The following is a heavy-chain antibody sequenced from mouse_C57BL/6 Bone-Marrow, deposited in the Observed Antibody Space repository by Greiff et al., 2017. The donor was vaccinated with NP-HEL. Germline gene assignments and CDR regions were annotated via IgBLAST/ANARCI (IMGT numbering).Heavy chain of an antibody. CDR3: AREAEVITTVVAPFDY. D-gene: IGHD1-1*01. V-gene: IGHV5-4*01. Sequence: EVQVVESGGGLVKPGGSLKLSCAASGFTFSSYAMSWVRQTPEKRLEWVATISDGGSYTYYPDNVKGRFTISRDNAKNNLYLQMSHLKSEDTAMYYCAREAEVITTVVAPFDYWGQGTTLTVSS. CDR1: GFTFSSYA. J-gene: IGHJ2*01. CDR2: ISDGGSYT.